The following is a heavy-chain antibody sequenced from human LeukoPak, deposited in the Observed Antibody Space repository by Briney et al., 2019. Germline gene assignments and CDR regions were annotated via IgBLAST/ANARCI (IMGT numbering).Heavy chain of an antibody. J-gene: IGHJ4*02. D-gene: IGHD1-26*01. V-gene: IGHV3-33*08. Sequence: GGSLRLSCAASGFTSSSYWMNWARQAPGKGLEWVAVIWYDGSNKYYADSVKGRFTISRDNSKNTLYLQMNSLRAEDTAVYYCARDFSGSYQFDYWGQGTLVTVSS. CDR3: ARDFSGSYQFDY. CDR2: IWYDGSNK. CDR1: GFTSSSYW.